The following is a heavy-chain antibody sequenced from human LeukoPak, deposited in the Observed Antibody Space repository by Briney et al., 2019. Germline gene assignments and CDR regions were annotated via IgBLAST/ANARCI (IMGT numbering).Heavy chain of an antibody. J-gene: IGHJ4*02. V-gene: IGHV3-21*01. CDR1: GFTFSSYA. D-gene: IGHD3-22*01. CDR2: ISSSSTYI. CDR3: ARVVSDDSSGYYLDY. Sequence: GGSLRLSCAASGFTFSSYAMSWVRQAPGKGLEWVSSISSSSTYIYYADSVKGRFTISRDNAKNSLYLQMNSLRAEDTAVYYCARVVSDDSSGYYLDYWGQGTLVTVSS.